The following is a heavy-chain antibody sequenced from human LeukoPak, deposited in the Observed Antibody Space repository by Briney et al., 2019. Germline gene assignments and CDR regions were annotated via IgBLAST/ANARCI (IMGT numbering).Heavy chain of an antibody. J-gene: IGHJ4*02. V-gene: IGHV3-7*01. Sequence: GGSLRLSCAASGFTFSSYLMSWVRQAPGKGLEWVANIKQDGSEKYYVDSVKGRFTISRDNAKNSLYLQMNSLRAEDTAVYYCAREITGTDVYLDYWGKGTLVTVSS. CDR2: IKQDGSEK. D-gene: IGHD1-20*01. CDR3: AREITGTDVYLDY. CDR1: GFTFSSYL.